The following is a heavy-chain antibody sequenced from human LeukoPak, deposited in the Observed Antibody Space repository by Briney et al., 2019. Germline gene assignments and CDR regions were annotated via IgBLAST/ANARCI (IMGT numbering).Heavy chain of an antibody. CDR1: GYTFTGYY. D-gene: IGHD6-6*01. J-gene: IGHJ3*02. Sequence: GASVKVSCKASGYTFTGYYMHWVRQAPGQGLEWMGWINPNSGGTNYAQKFQGRVTMTRDTSISTAYMELSRLRSDDTAVYYCARGQGTYSSSTALSDAFDIWGQGTMVTVSS. CDR3: ARGQGTYSSSTALSDAFDI. V-gene: IGHV1-2*02. CDR2: INPNSGGT.